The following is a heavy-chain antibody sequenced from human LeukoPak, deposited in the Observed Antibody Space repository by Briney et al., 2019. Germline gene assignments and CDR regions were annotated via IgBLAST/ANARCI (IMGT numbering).Heavy chain of an antibody. Sequence: ASVKVSCTASGYTFTSYDINWVRQATGQGLEWMGWMNPNSGNTGYAQKFQGRVTMTRNTSISTAYMELSSLRSEDTAVYYCARVRVSYSSWFDPWGQGTLVTVSS. J-gene: IGHJ5*02. CDR2: MNPNSGNT. CDR1: GYTFTSYD. D-gene: IGHD2-15*01. V-gene: IGHV1-8*01. CDR3: ARVRVSYSSWFDP.